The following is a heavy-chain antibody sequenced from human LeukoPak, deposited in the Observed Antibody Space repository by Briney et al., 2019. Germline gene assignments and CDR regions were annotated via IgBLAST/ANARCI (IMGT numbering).Heavy chain of an antibody. V-gene: IGHV5-51*01. D-gene: IGHD3-22*01. CDR3: ARVFDYYDSSGTNWNWFDP. CDR1: GYSFTSYW. Sequence: GESLKISCKGSGYSFTSYWIGWVRQMPGKGLEWMGIIYPGDSDTRYSLSFQGQVTISADKSISTAYLQWSSLKASDTAMYYCARVFDYYDSSGTNWNWFDPWGQGTLVTVSS. J-gene: IGHJ5*02. CDR2: IYPGDSDT.